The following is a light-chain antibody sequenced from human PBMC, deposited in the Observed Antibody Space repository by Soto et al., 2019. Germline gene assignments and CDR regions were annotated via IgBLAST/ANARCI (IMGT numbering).Light chain of an antibody. J-gene: IGKJ2*01. CDR2: KAS. CDR1: QSISSW. V-gene: IGKV1-5*03. CDR3: QQYNSYSA. Sequence: DIQMTQSPSTLSASVGDRVTITCRASQSISSWLAWYQQKPGEAPNLLIYKASSLESGVPSRFSGSGSGTEFTLTISSLQPDDFATYYCQQYNSYSAFGQGTKLEIK.